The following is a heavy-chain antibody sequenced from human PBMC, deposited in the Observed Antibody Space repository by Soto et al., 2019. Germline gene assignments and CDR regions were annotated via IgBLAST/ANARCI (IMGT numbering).Heavy chain of an antibody. Sequence: QVQLVQSGAEMKKPGASVRVSCKASGYTFTGYAMSWVRLAPGQGLEWMGSITAYNGITTYAQKFQDRVTMTTDTSTNTAYMELRSLTSDDTAVYYCARGAGPTYYWGQGTLVTVSS. D-gene: IGHD1-26*01. V-gene: IGHV1-18*01. CDR3: ARGAGPTYY. J-gene: IGHJ4*02. CDR2: ITAYNGIT. CDR1: GYTFTGYA.